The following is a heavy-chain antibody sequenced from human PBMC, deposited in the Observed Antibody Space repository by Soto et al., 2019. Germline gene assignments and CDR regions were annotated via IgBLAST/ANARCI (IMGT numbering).Heavy chain of an antibody. J-gene: IGHJ3*02. Sequence: QVQLQESGPGLVKPSQTLSLTCTVSGGSISSGDYYWSWIRQPPGKGLEWIGYIYYSGSTYYNPSRKSRVTISXXTXKXRFSLKLSSVTAADTAVYYCARPISYYYDSSGAFDIWGQGTMVTVSS. D-gene: IGHD3-22*01. CDR2: IYYSGST. V-gene: IGHV4-30-4*01. CDR1: GGSISSGDYY. CDR3: ARPISYYYDSSGAFDI.